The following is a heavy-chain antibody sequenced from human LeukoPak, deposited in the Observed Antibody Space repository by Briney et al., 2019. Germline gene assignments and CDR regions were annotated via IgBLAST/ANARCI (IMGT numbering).Heavy chain of an antibody. J-gene: IGHJ4*02. CDR1: GGSFSGYY. CDR2: INHSGST. Sequence: SETLSLTCAVYGGSFSGYYWSWIRQPPGKGLEWIGEINHSGSTNYNPSLKSRVTISVDTSKNQFSLKLSSVTAADTAVYYCARSYYDYVWGSYRYVSPHFDYWGQGTLVAVSS. V-gene: IGHV4-34*01. D-gene: IGHD3-16*02. CDR3: ARSYYDYVWGSYRYVSPHFDY.